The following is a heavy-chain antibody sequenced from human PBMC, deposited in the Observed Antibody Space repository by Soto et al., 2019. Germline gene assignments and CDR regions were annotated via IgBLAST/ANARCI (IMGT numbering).Heavy chain of an antibody. D-gene: IGHD3-10*01. Sequence: QVQLVESGGGVVQPGKSLRLSCAGSGFTFSSYGMDWVRQAPGKGLEWVAVISYDGSNKSYAHSVKGRFTISRDNSKNTLYLQMSSLRADDTAVYYCAKDRMGAGVRGYFDYWGQRTLVNVSS. CDR2: ISYDGSNK. CDR1: GFTFSSYG. CDR3: AKDRMGAGVRGYFDY. V-gene: IGHV3-30*18. J-gene: IGHJ4*02.